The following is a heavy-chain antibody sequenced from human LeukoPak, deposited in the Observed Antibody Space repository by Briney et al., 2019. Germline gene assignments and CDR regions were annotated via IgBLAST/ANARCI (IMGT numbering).Heavy chain of an antibody. D-gene: IGHD3-22*01. Sequence: PSGTLSLTCAVSGGSISNDNWWSWVRQAPGKGLEWVSSISSSSSYIYYADSVKGRFTISRDNAKNSLYLQMNSLRAEDTAVYYCARDRNGYYYDSSGYLWFDPWGQGTLVTVSS. CDR2: ISSSSSYI. V-gene: IGHV3-21*01. CDR3: ARDRNGYYYDSSGYLWFDP. CDR1: GGSISNDN. J-gene: IGHJ5*02.